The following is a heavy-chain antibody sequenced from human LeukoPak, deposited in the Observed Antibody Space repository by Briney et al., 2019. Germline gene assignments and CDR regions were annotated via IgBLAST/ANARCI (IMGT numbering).Heavy chain of an antibody. CDR2: ISSSSSTI. D-gene: IGHD6-6*01. CDR1: GLTFSTYS. CDR3: AREYSSSSGKALDY. Sequence: GGSLRLSCAASGLTFSTYSMNWVRQALGKGLEWVSYISSSSSTIYYADSVKGRFTISRDNAKNSLHLQMNTLRDEDTAVYYCAREYSSSSGKALDYWGQGTLVTVSS. V-gene: IGHV3-48*02. J-gene: IGHJ4*02.